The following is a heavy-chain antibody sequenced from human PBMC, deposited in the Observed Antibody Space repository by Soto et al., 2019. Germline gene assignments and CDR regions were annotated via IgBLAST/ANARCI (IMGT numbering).Heavy chain of an antibody. V-gene: IGHV3-49*03. Sequence: GGSMRLSCTASGFTFGDYAMSWFRQAPGKGLEWVGFIRSKAYGGTTEYAASVKGRFTISRDDSKSIAYLQMNSLKTEDTAVYYCTRVHYDFWSGYYTGFLGYFDYWGQGTLVTVSS. J-gene: IGHJ4*02. CDR1: GFTFGDYA. CDR2: IRSKAYGGTT. CDR3: TRVHYDFWSGYYTGFLGYFDY. D-gene: IGHD3-3*01.